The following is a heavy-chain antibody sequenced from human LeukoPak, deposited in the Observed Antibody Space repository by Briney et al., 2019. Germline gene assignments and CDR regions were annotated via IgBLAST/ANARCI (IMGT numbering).Heavy chain of an antibody. CDR1: GGSFSGYY. D-gene: IGHD4-23*01. CDR2: INHSGST. CDR3: ARSPDTVVTHFDY. J-gene: IGHJ4*02. Sequence: ASETLSLTCAVYGGSFSGYYWSWIRQPPGKGLEWIGEINHSGSTNYNPSLKSRVTISVDTSKNQFSLKLSSVTAADTAVYYCARSPDTVVTHFDYWGQGTLVTVSS. V-gene: IGHV4-34*01.